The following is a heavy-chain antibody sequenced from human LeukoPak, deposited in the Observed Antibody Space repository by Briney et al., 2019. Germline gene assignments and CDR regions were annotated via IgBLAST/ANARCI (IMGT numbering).Heavy chain of an antibody. V-gene: IGHV4-30-4*01. CDR3: ARENGGDSSS. Sequence: PSETLSLTCSVSGGSVSSNNHYWTWIRQPPGKGLEWIGYISYSGNTYYNPSLKSRLIISVDTSKNQFSLNLISVTAADTAVYYCARENGGDSSSWGQGTLVTVSS. J-gene: IGHJ4*02. CDR2: ISYSGNT. D-gene: IGHD6-13*01. CDR1: GGSVSSNNHY.